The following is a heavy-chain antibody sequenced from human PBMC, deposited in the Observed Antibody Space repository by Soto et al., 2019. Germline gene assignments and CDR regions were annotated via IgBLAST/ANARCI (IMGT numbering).Heavy chain of an antibody. CDR2: IFYSGST. J-gene: IGHJ4*02. CDR1: GGSISSYY. D-gene: IGHD3-10*02. CDR3: ARMLGDPGRSCAS. Sequence: QVQLQESGPGLVKPSETLSLTCTVSGGSISSYYWSWIRQPPGKGLEWIGFIFYSGSTSYNPSPXXRXXISIDTSEYQFSLKLNSVTAADTAVYYCARMLGDPGRSCASWGQGTLVAASS. V-gene: IGHV4-59*01.